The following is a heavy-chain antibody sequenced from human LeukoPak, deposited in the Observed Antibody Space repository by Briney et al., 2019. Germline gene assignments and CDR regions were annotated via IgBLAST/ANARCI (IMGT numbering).Heavy chain of an antibody. CDR2: ISSSSSYI. J-gene: IGHJ3*02. CDR1: GFTFDDYG. CDR3: ARDSNPSGWYSADAFDI. Sequence: GGSLRLSCAASGFTFDDYGMSWVRQAPGKGLEWVSSISSSSSYIYYADSVKGRFTISRDNAKNSLYLQMNSLRAEDTAVYYCARDSNPSGWYSADAFDIWGQGTMVTVSS. D-gene: IGHD6-19*01. V-gene: IGHV3-21*01.